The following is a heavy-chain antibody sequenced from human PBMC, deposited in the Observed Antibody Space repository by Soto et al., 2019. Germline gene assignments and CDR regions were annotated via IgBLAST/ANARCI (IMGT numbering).Heavy chain of an antibody. V-gene: IGHV1-24*01. Sequence: ASVKVSCKVSGYTLTELSMHWVRQAPGKGLEWMGGFDPEDGETIYAQKFQGRVTMTEDTSTDTAYMELSSLRSEDTAVYYCATVIRVIAAAGTGSLFSDWFDPWDQGTLVTVSS. CDR2: FDPEDGET. CDR1: GYTLTELS. CDR3: ATVIRVIAAAGTGSLFSDWFDP. D-gene: IGHD6-13*01. J-gene: IGHJ5*02.